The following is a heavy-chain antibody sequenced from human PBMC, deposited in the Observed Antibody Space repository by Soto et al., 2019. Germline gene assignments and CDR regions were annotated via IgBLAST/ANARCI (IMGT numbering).Heavy chain of an antibody. CDR2: INPNSGGT. CDR3: ARHSGSDRENFDY. J-gene: IGHJ4*02. CDR1: GYTFTGYY. Sequence: GASVKVSCKASGYTFTGYYMHWVRQAPGQGLEWMGWINPNSGGTNYAQKLQGRVTITSDTSASTAYMELSSLRSEDTAIYYCARHSGSDRENFDYWGQGTLVTVSS. D-gene: IGHD1-26*01. V-gene: IGHV1-2*02.